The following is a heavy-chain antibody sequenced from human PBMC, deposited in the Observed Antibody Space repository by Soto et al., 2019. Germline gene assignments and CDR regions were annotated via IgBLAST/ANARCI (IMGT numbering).Heavy chain of an antibody. CDR1: RGTFSSYA. CDR2: IIPIFCTA. D-gene: IGHD3-10*01. J-gene: IGHJ4*02. CDR3: AMSFYCSGSYPAESFDY. V-gene: IGHV1-69*05. Sequence: SVKVSRKASRGTFSSYAISWVGQAPGQGLEWMGGIIPIFCTANYVQKFNGRGTIATDRSTSTAYMEMSTLRSEMTAVYDCAMSFYCSGSYPAESFDYWGPGTLVTVSS.